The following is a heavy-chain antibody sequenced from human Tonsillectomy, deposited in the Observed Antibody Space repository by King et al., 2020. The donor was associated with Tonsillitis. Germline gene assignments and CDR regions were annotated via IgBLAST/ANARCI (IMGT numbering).Heavy chain of an antibody. CDR3: ARLGYCSGGTCYDAFDI. CDR2: IYYSGST. CDR1: GGSINDSNYY. J-gene: IGHJ3*02. D-gene: IGHD2-15*01. Sequence: QLQESGPGLVKPSETLSLTCSVSGGSINDSNYYWGWIRQPPGKGLEWIGTIYYSGSTYYNPSLKSRITISVDTSKNHFSLKLSSVTAADTAVFYCARLGYCSGGTCYDAFDIWGQGTMVAVSS. V-gene: IGHV4-39*02.